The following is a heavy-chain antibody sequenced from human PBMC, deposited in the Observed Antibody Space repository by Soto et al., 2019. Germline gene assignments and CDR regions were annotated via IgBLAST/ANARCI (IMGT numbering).Heavy chain of an antibody. CDR3: TRGGFYYYDSSGYYDY. CDR1: GGSISSYY. V-gene: IGHV4-59*12. CDR2: IYYSGST. Sequence: SETLSLTCTVSGGSISSYYWSWIRQPPGKGLEWIGYIYYSGSTNYNPSLKGRVTISVDTSKNQFSLKLTSVTAADTAVYFCTRGGFYYYDSSGYYDYWGQGALVTVSS. D-gene: IGHD3-22*01. J-gene: IGHJ4*02.